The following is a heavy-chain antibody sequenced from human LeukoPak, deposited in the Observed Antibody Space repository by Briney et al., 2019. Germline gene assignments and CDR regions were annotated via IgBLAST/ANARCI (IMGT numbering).Heavy chain of an antibody. J-gene: IGHJ6*04. CDR3: ARDQLPYYYYYGMDV. CDR1: GFTFSSYE. Sequence: GGSLRLSCAASGFTFSSYEMNWVRQAPGKGLEWVSYISSSGTIIYYADSVKGRFTISRDNAQNSLFLQMNSLRAEDTAVYYCARDQLPYYYYYGMDVWGKGTTVTVSS. CDR2: ISSSGTII. D-gene: IGHD1-1*01. V-gene: IGHV3-48*03.